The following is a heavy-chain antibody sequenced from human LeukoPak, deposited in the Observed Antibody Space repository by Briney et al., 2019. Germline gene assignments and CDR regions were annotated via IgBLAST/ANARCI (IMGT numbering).Heavy chain of an antibody. V-gene: IGHV3-53*01. CDR3: AKDNQRRYGSGSRYDAFDI. Sequence: GGSLRLSCAASGFIVSSNYMNWVRQAPGKGLEWVSIIYSGGSTYYADSVKGRFTISRDNSKNTLYLQMNSLRAEDTAVYYCAKDNQRRYGSGSRYDAFDIWGQGTMVTVSS. CDR1: GFIVSSNY. D-gene: IGHD3-10*01. CDR2: IYSGGST. J-gene: IGHJ3*02.